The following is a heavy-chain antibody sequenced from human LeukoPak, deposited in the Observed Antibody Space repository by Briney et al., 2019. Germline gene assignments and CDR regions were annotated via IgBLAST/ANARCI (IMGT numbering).Heavy chain of an antibody. CDR1: GGTFSSYA. CDR2: IIPIFGAA. Sequence: SVKVSCKASGGTFSSYAISWVRQAPGQGLEWMGGIIPIFGAANYAQKFQGRVTITADESTSTAYMELSSLRSEDTAVYYCARDIRDCSSTSCYNWFDPWGQGTLVTVSS. J-gene: IGHJ5*02. V-gene: IGHV1-69*13. CDR3: ARDIRDCSSTSCYNWFDP. D-gene: IGHD2-2*01.